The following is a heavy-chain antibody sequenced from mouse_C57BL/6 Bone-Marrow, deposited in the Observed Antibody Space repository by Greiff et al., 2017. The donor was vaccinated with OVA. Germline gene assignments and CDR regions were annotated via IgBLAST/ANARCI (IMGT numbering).Heavy chain of an antibody. D-gene: IGHD1-1*01. CDR3: ARDYYGSSSHWYFDV. CDR1: GFTFSDFY. J-gene: IGHJ1*03. V-gene: IGHV7-1*01. CDR2: SRNKANDYTT. Sequence: EVKLMESGGGLVQSGRSLRLSCATSGFTFSDFYMEWVRQAPGTGLEWIAASRNKANDYTTEYSASVKGRFIVSRDTSQSILYLQMNALRAEDTAMYYCARDYYGSSSHWYFDVWGTGTTVTVSS.